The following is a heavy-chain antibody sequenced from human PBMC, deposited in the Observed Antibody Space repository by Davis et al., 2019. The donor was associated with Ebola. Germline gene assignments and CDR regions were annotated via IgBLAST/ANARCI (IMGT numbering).Heavy chain of an antibody. CDR3: AREKGYYGMDV. CDR2: IYSGGST. J-gene: IGHJ6*02. V-gene: IGHV3-53*04. Sequence: GGSLKISCAASGFTFSSYEMNWVRQAPGKGLEWVSVIYSGGSTYYADSVKGRFTISRHNSKNTLYLQMNSLRAEDTAVYYCAREKGYYGMDVWGQGTTVTVSS. CDR1: GFTFSSYE.